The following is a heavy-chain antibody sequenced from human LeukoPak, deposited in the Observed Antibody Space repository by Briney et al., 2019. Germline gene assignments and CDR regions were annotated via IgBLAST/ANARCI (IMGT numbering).Heavy chain of an antibody. CDR2: IYYSGST. V-gene: IGHV4-30-4*08. Sequence: PSQTLSLTCTVSGGSISSGDYYWSWIRQPPGKGLEWIGYIYYSGSTYYNPSLKSRVTISVDTSKNQFSLKLSSVAAADTAVYYCARRGAYDFWSGYPSLDAFDIWGQGTMVTVSS. CDR3: ARRGAYDFWSGYPSLDAFDI. CDR1: GGSISSGDYY. D-gene: IGHD3-3*01. J-gene: IGHJ3*02.